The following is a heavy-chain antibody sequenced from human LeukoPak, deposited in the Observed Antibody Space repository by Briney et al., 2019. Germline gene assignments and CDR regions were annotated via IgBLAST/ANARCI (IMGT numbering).Heavy chain of an antibody. Sequence: SETLSLTCTVSGGSISSYYWSWIRQPPGKGLEWIGYIYTSGSTNYNPSLKSRVTISVDTSKNQFSLKPSSVTAADTAVYYCARQRDWGLGIDYWGQGTLVTVSS. CDR2: IYTSGST. CDR3: ARQRDWGLGIDY. V-gene: IGHV4-4*09. J-gene: IGHJ4*02. CDR1: GGSISSYY. D-gene: IGHD7-27*01.